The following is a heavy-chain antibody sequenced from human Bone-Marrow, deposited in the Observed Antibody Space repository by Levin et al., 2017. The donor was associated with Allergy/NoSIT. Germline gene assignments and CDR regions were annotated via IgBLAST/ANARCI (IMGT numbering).Heavy chain of an antibody. V-gene: IGHV3-23*01. D-gene: IGHD1-26*01. CDR3: AKQGRREREVIRPYHYAMDV. J-gene: IGHJ6*02. CDR1: GFTFGGYS. CDR2: ISESGGAT. Sequence: PGGSLRLSCAASGFTFGGYSMTWVRQAPGKGLEWVSSISESGGATYYADSVRGRFTLSRDNSKSTLYLEMNSLRAEDTAVYYCAKQGRREREVIRPYHYAMDVWGQGTTVTVSS.